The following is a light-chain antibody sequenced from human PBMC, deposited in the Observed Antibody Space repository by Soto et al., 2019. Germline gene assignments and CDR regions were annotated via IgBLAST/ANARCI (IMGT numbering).Light chain of an antibody. J-gene: IGLJ1*01. CDR3: SSYTSSSTPYV. CDR2: DVS. Sequence: QSVLSQPASVPGSPGQSVTISCTGTSSDVGAYDLVCWYQQHPGKAPKLMIYDVSNRPSGVSNRFSGSKSGNTASLTISGLQAEDEADYYCSSYTSSSTPYVLGTGTKLTVL. V-gene: IGLV2-14*01. CDR1: SSDVGAYDL.